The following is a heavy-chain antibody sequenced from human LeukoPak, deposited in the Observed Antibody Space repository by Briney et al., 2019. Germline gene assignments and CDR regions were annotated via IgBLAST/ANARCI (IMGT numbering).Heavy chain of an antibody. Sequence: SQTLSLTCAISGDSVSSNSAAWNWIRQSPSRGLEWLGRTYYRSELYNDYAVSVKSRITINPDTSKSQFSLQLNSVTPDDTAVYYCAKSVADLVGWFDPWGQGTLVTVSS. CDR3: AKSVADLVGWFDP. D-gene: IGHD2-15*01. CDR2: TYYRSELYN. J-gene: IGHJ5*02. CDR1: GDSVSSNSAA. V-gene: IGHV6-1*01.